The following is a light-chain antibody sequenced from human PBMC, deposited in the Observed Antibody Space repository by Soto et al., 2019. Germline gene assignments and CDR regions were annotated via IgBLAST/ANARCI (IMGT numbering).Light chain of an antibody. CDR2: EVS. CDR1: QSLRHSDGRTY. CDR3: MQTIQLPLT. Sequence: IVLTQTQLSLSVTPRQPASISCKSSQSLRHSDGRTYVYWYVQRPGQPPPLLIYEVSNRFSGVPDRFGGYGAGTDFTLEISRVEAEDDGIDDCMQTIQLPLTFGGGTEVEIK. J-gene: IGKJ4*01. V-gene: IGKV2D-29*01.